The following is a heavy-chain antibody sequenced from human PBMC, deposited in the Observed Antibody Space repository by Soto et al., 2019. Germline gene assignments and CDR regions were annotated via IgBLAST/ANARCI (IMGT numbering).Heavy chain of an antibody. V-gene: IGHV4-34*01. CDR2: INHSGST. J-gene: IGHJ5*02. D-gene: IGHD5-18*01. CDR3: ARGRIQLWLFPWFDP. CDR1: GGSFSGYY. Sequence: QVQLQQWGAGLLKPSETLSLTCAVYGGSFSGYYWSWIRQPPGKGLEWIGEINHSGSTNYNPSLKSRVTISVDTSKTHFSLKLSSVTAADTDVYYCARGRIQLWLFPWFDPWGQGTLVTVSS.